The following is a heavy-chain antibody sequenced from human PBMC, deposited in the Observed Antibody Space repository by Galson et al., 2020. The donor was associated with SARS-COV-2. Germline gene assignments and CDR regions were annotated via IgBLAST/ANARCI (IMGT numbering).Heavy chain of an antibody. V-gene: IGHV5-51*01. Sequence: GESLKISCRTSGSSFTNYLIGWVRQMPGKGLEWMGIIYPDDSYTIYSPSFQGQITIAADKSIRTAFLQWSRLKASATAIYYCARHGASSGWYEAIDTWGQGALGTGSS. CDR2: IYPDDSYT. CDR3: ARHGASSGWYEAIDT. J-gene: IGHJ5*02. D-gene: IGHD6-19*01. CDR1: GSSFTNYL.